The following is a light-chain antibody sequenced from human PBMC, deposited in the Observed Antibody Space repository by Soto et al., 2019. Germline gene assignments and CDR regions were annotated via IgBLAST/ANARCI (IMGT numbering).Light chain of an antibody. V-gene: IGKV1-6*01. Sequence: IQMTQSPSSLSASVGDRVTITCRAGQDISNELGWYQQKPGKAPKLLISGASRLESRVPSRFSGSGSGTDFTLTISSLQPEDSATYYCLQDYVYPLTFGGGTRVEIK. CDR2: GAS. CDR1: QDISNE. CDR3: LQDYVYPLT. J-gene: IGKJ4*01.